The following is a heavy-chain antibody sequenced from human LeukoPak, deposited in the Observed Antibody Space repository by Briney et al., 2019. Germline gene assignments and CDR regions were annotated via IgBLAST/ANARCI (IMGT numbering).Heavy chain of an antibody. J-gene: IGHJ4*02. Sequence: SETLSLTCTVSGGSISSSSYYWGWIRQPPGKGLEWIGSIYYSGSIYYNPSLKSRVTISVDTSKNQFSLKLSSVTAADTAVYYCARQGPRGATTFFDYWGQGTLVTVSS. D-gene: IGHD1-26*01. CDR3: ARQGPRGATTFFDY. V-gene: IGHV4-39*01. CDR2: IYYSGSI. CDR1: GGSISSSSYY.